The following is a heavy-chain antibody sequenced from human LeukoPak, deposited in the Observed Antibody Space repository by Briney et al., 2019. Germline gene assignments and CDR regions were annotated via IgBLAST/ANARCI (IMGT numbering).Heavy chain of an antibody. CDR3: ATNYGDYVNWFDP. D-gene: IGHD4-17*01. Sequence: GGSLRLSCAASGFTFRNYAMSWVRQAPGQGLQWVSSISASGSSTFYADSVKGRFTICRDNSKNTVSLQMNSLRAEDTAIYYCATNYGDYVNWFDPWGQGTLVTVSS. CDR1: GFTFRNYA. J-gene: IGHJ5*02. V-gene: IGHV3-23*01. CDR2: ISASGSST.